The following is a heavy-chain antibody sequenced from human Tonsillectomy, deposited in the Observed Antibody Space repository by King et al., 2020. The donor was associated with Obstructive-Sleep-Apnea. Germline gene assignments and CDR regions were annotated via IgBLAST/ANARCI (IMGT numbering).Heavy chain of an antibody. D-gene: IGHD6-13*01. CDR3: ARTLSIAAAGTGWYFDL. V-gene: IGHV4-59*01. CDR2: IYYSGGT. CDR1: GGSISSYY. Sequence: QLQESGPGLVKPSETLSLTCTVSGGSISSYYWSWIRQPPGKGLEWIGYIYYSGGTNYNPPLKSRVTISVATSMNQFSLKLSSLTGADTAVYYCARTLSIAAAGTGWYFDLWGRGTLVTVSS. J-gene: IGHJ2*01.